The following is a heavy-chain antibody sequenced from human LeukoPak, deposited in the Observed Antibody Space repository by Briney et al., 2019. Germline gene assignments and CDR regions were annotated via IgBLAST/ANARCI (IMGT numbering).Heavy chain of an antibody. CDR1: GFTLRSYT. CDR2: IGISS. V-gene: IGHV3-21*01. J-gene: IGHJ4*02. CDR3: ARVNIARDFDY. D-gene: IGHD2/OR15-2a*01. Sequence: GGSLRLSCAASGFTLRSYTMNWVRQAPGKGLEWVSSIGISSNNADSVKGRFTISRDNAKNSLYLQMDSLRVEDTAVYYCARVNIARDFDYWGQGTLVTVSS.